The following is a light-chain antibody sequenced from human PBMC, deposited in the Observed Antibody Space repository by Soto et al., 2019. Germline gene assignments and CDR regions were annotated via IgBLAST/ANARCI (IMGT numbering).Light chain of an antibody. CDR3: QQYDNLLLT. CDR2: DAS. Sequence: DIQMTQSPSSLSASVGDRVTITCQASQDISNYLNWYQQEPGKAPKLLIYDASNLETGVPSRFSGSGSGSDFTFTISSLQPEDIATYYCQQYDNLLLTFGGGTAVDIK. J-gene: IGKJ4*02. V-gene: IGKV1-33*01. CDR1: QDISNY.